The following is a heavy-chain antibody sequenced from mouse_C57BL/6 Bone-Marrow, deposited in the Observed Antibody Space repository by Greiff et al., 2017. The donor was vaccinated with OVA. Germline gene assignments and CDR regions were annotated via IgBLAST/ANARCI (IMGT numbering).Heavy chain of an antibody. J-gene: IGHJ3*01. D-gene: IGHD2-4*01. CDR1: GYTFTSYW. Sequence: QVQLQQPGAELVMPGASVKLSCKASGYTFTSYWMHWVKQRPGQGLEWIGEIDPSDSYTNYNQKFKGKSTLTVDKSSSTAYMQLSSLTSEDSAVYYCARKGLPSIYYDYDWFAYWGQGTLVTVSA. V-gene: IGHV1-69*01. CDR3: ARKGLPSIYYDYDWFAY. CDR2: IDPSDSYT.